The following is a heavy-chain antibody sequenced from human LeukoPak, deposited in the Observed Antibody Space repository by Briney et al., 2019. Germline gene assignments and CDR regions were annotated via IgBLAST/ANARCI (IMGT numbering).Heavy chain of an antibody. D-gene: IGHD6-13*01. CDR2: IYYSGST. CDR3: AGEAAGGIDYFDY. CDR1: GGSISTYF. J-gene: IGHJ4*02. Sequence: PSETLSLTCTVSGGSISTYFWSWIRQPPGKGLEWIGYIYYSGSTNYNPSLKSRVTISVDTSKNQFSLKLSSVTAADTAVYYCAGEAAGGIDYFDYWGQGTLVTVSS. V-gene: IGHV4-59*01.